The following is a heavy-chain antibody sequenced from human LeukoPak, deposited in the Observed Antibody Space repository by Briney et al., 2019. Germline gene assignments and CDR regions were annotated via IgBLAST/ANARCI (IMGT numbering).Heavy chain of an antibody. Sequence: GGSLRLSCAASGFTVSSNYMSWVRQAPGKGLEWVSVIYSGGSTYYADSVKGRFTISRDNAKNSLYLQMNSLRAEDTAVYYCASTRGYSYGYPSDAFDIWGQGTMVTVSS. J-gene: IGHJ3*02. D-gene: IGHD5-18*01. CDR3: ASTRGYSYGYPSDAFDI. V-gene: IGHV3-53*01. CDR2: IYSGGST. CDR1: GFTVSSNY.